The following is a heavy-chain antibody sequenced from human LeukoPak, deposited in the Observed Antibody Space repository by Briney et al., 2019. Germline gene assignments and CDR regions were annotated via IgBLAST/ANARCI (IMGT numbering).Heavy chain of an antibody. V-gene: IGHV1-2*06. CDR1: GYTFTGYY. CDR3: ARSTTVGPIGAFDI. J-gene: IGHJ3*02. D-gene: IGHD4-11*01. CDR2: INPNSGGT. Sequence: GASVKVSCKASGYTFTGYYMHWVRQAPGQGLEWMGRINPNSGGTNYAQKFQGRVTMTRDTSISTAYMELSRLRSDDTAVYYCARSTTVGPIGAFDIWGQGTMVTVSS.